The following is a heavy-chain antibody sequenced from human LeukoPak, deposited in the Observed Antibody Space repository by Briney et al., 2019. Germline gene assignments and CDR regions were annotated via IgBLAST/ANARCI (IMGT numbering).Heavy chain of an antibody. CDR3: ARDGGSLISAGERFDY. V-gene: IGHV3-30*04. CDR2: ISYDGSNK. J-gene: IGHJ4*02. Sequence: GGSLRLSCAASGFTFSSYAMHWVRQAPGKGLEWVAVISYDGSNKYYADSVKGRFTISRDNPKNTLYLQMNSLRAEDTAVYYCARDGGSLISAGERFDYWGQGTLVTVSS. CDR1: GFTFSSYA. D-gene: IGHD3-16*01.